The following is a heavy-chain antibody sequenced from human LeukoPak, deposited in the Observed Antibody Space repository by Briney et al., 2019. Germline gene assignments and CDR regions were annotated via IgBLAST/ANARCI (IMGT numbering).Heavy chain of an antibody. CDR1: GFTFNSYA. J-gene: IGHJ4*02. CDR2: ISYDGSSK. Sequence: PGGSLRLSCAVSGFTFNSYAMHWVRQAPGKGLEWVALISYDGSSKYYADSVKGRFTISRDNSKNTLYRQMSSLPAEDTALYYCATYQTYSGYWGQGTLVTVSS. V-gene: IGHV3-30-3*01. D-gene: IGHD5-12*01. CDR3: ATYQTYSGY.